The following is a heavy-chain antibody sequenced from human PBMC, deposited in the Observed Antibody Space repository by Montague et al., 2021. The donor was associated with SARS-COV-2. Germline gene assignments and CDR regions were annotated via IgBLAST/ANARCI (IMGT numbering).Heavy chain of an antibody. CDR1: DGSFSTFY. CDR2: INHSGTT. J-gene: IGHJ6*03. CDR3: ASGDDNGSGYLDV. V-gene: IGHV4-34*01. D-gene: IGHD1-26*01. Sequence: SETLSLTCAVFDGSFSTFYWSWIRPRPGKGLEWIGEINHSGTTYYNPSLKSRVTISVDTSRNQFSLKLNSVTAADAAVYYCASGDDNGSGYLDVWGKGTTVTVSS.